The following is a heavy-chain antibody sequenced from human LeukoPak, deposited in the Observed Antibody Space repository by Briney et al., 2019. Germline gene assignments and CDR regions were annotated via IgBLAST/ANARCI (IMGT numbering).Heavy chain of an antibody. Sequence: ASVKVSCKASGYTFTGYYMHWVRQAPGQGLEWMGGFDPEDGETIYAQKFQGRVTMTEDTSTDTAYMELSSLRSEDTAVYYCATSAPFYDSSGYYFDYWGQGTLVTVSS. CDR3: ATSAPFYDSSGYYFDY. V-gene: IGHV1-24*01. D-gene: IGHD3-22*01. CDR1: GYTFTGYY. CDR2: FDPEDGET. J-gene: IGHJ4*02.